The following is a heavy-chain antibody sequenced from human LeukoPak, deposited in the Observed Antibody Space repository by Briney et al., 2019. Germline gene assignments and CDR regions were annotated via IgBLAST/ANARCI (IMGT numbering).Heavy chain of an antibody. V-gene: IGHV4-59*01. D-gene: IGHD4-23*01. J-gene: IGHJ4*02. CDR1: GGSISSYY. CDR3: ARIGNGYFDY. CDR2: IYYSGST. Sequence: PSETLSLTCTVSGGSISSYYWSWIRQPPGKGLEWIGYIYYSGSTNYNPSLKSRVTISVDTSKNQFSLKLSSVTAADTAMYYCARIGNGYFDYWGQGTLVTVSS.